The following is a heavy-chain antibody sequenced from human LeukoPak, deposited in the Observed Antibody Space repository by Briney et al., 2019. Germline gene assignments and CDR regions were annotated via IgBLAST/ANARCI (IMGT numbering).Heavy chain of an antibody. Sequence: PGGSLRLSCAASGFTFSSYAMNWVRQAPGKGLEWVSSTSSSSSYIYYADSVKGRFTISRDNAKNSLYLQMNSLRAEDTAVYYCARDQGSYYYDSSGYFVGDYWGQGTLVTVSS. CDR1: GFTFSSYA. D-gene: IGHD3-22*01. CDR3: ARDQGSYYYDSSGYFVGDY. CDR2: TSSSSSYI. V-gene: IGHV3-21*01. J-gene: IGHJ4*02.